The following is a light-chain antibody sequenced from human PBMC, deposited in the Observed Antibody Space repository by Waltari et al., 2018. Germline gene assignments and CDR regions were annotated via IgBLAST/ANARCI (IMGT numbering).Light chain of an antibody. CDR2: DVK. J-gene: IGLJ2*01. CDR1: RGDVGGYDY. CDR3: SSYAVTATLL. Sequence: QSVLTQPASVSGSPGQSITISCTGTRGDVGGYDYVSWYQQQPGKAPEPKFCDVKNRASGVSKRFAGSESGTTASLTISVRQAEDEAYYYCSSYAVTATLLFGGGTTLTVL. V-gene: IGLV2-14*03.